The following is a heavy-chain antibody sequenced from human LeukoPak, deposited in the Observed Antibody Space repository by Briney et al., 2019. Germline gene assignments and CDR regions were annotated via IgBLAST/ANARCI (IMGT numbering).Heavy chain of an antibody. Sequence: PGGSLRLSCAASGFTCSSYAMSWLRQAPGKGLEGVSALNGSGGSTYYPDSEKGRFTISRDNSKNTLYLQMNSLRAEDTAVYYGASGKTYSSGWYFGNYWGQGTLVTVSS. V-gene: IGHV3-23*01. CDR3: ASGKTYSSGWYFGNY. CDR1: GFTCSSYA. CDR2: LNGSGGST. J-gene: IGHJ4*02. D-gene: IGHD6-19*01.